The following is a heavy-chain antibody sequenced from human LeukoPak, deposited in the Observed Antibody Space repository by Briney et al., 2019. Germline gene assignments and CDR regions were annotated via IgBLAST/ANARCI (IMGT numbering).Heavy chain of an antibody. CDR3: ATTRGYSYGYGY. V-gene: IGHV1-24*01. CDR2: FDREDGET. CDR1: GYTFAKLS. D-gene: IGHD5-18*01. J-gene: IGHJ4*02. Sequence: GASVKVSCKVSGYTFAKLSIHWVRQAPGKGLEWMGGFDREDGETIYEQKFQGRVTMIEDTSTNTAHMELSSLRSEGTAVYYCATTRGYSYGYGYWGQGTLVTVSS.